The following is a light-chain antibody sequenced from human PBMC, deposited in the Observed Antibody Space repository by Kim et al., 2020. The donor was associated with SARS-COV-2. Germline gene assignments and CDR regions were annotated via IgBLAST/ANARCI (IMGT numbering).Light chain of an antibody. Sequence: TATFTCLASPVIVSVAAWYRHKPRKPPKLLMYDVCGLVSGVPSRFSASGSETDFNLTISTLQPEDFATYYSQHFNSYPTLAFGPGTKV. CDR3: QHFNSYPTLA. J-gene: IGKJ3*01. CDR1: PVIVSV. CDR2: DVC. V-gene: IGKV1-13*02.